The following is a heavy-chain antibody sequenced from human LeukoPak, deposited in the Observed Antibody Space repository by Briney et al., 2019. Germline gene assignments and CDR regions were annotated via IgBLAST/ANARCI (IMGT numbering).Heavy chain of an antibody. Sequence: GGSLRLSCAASGFTVSSNYISWVRQAPGKGLEWVSVIYSGGSTYCADSVKGRFTISRDNSKNTLYLQMNSLRAEDTAVYYCARVGGYSGYGLYYYYYGMDVWGQGTTVTVSS. CDR1: GFTVSSNY. CDR3: ARVGGYSGYGLYYYYYGMDV. CDR2: IYSGGST. D-gene: IGHD5-12*01. V-gene: IGHV3-66*02. J-gene: IGHJ6*02.